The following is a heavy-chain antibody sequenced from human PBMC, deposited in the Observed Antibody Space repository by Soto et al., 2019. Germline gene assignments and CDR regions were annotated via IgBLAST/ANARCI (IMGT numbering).Heavy chain of an antibody. CDR3: AKGGRQWLVTSDFNY. Sequence: VQLVESGGGVVQPGRSLRLSCAASGFTFSDYAMHWVGQAPGKGLEWLAVVSHDGRNTPYADSVKGRFTISRDSSKNTVSLEMTSLRAEDTAVYYCAKGGRQWLVTSDFNYWGQGALVTVSS. CDR2: VSHDGRNT. V-gene: IGHV3-30*18. D-gene: IGHD6-19*01. J-gene: IGHJ4*02. CDR1: GFTFSDYA.